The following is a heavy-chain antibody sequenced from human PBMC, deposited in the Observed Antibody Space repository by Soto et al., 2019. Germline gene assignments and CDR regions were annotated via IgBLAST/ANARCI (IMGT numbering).Heavy chain of an antibody. CDR2: ISGNSGSI. Sequence: GGSLRLSCAASGFTFDDYAMHWVRQAPGRGLEWVSGISGNSGSIGYADSVKGRFTISRDNAKNSLYLQMNSLRPEDTALYYCAKDMKAYDFDAFDIWGRGTMVTVSS. J-gene: IGHJ3*02. D-gene: IGHD3-3*01. CDR1: GFTFDDYA. V-gene: IGHV3-9*01. CDR3: AKDMKAYDFDAFDI.